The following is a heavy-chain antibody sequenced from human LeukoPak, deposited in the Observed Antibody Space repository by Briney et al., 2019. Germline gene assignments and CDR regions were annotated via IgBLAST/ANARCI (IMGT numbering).Heavy chain of an antibody. D-gene: IGHD6-19*01. J-gene: IGHJ4*02. Sequence: ASVKVSCKASGYTFTGYYMHWVRQAPGQGLEWMGWINPNSGGTNYVQKFQGRVTMTRDTSISTAYMELSRLRSDDTAVYYCARDGSGSGWYEFDYWGQGTLVTVSS. CDR1: GYTFTGYY. CDR2: INPNSGGT. CDR3: ARDGSGSGWYEFDY. V-gene: IGHV1-2*02.